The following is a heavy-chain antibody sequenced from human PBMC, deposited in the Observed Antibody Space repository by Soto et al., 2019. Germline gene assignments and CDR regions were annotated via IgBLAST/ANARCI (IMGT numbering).Heavy chain of an antibody. J-gene: IGHJ6*04. CDR1: GFTFSSYS. CDR3: ARVGRSTVRGYSGYGDV. D-gene: IGHD5-12*01. CDR2: ISSSSSYI. V-gene: IGHV3-21*01. Sequence: PGGSLRLSCAASGFTFSSYSMNWVRQAPGKGLEWVSSISSSSSYIYYADSVKGRFTISRDNAKNSLYLQMNSLRAEDTAVYYCARVGRSTVRGYSGYGDVWGKGTTVTVSS.